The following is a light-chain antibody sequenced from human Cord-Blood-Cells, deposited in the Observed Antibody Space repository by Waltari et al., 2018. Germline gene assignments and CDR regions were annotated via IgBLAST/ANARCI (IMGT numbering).Light chain of an antibody. CDR2: SNN. Sequence: QSVLTQPPSASGTPGQRVTISCSGSSSNIGSNTVNWYQQLPGTAPKLLIYSNNHRPSGVPGRFPGPKSGTSPSLDMRGRQSEDEADYCCAAWDDSLNGYVVGTGTKVTVL. J-gene: IGLJ1*01. CDR1: SSNIGSNT. V-gene: IGLV1-44*01. CDR3: AAWDDSLNGYV.